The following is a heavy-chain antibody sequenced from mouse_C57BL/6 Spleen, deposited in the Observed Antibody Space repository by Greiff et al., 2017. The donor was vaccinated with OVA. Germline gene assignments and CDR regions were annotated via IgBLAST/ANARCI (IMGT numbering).Heavy chain of an antibody. D-gene: IGHD1-1*01. J-gene: IGHJ4*01. CDR2: IWRGGST. Sequence: QVQLKESGPGLVQPSQSLSITCTVSGFSLTSYGVHWVRQSPGKGLEWLGVIWRGGSTDYNAAFMSRLSITKDNSKSQVFFKMNSLQADDTAIYYCAKRGGSSPYAMDYWGQGTSVTVSS. CDR1: GFSLTSYG. V-gene: IGHV2-5*01. CDR3: AKRGGSSPYAMDY.